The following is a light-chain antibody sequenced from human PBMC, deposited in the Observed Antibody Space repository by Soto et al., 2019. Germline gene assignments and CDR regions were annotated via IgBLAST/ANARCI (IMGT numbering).Light chain of an antibody. V-gene: IGLV1-40*01. J-gene: IGLJ1*01. Sequence: QSVLTQPPSVSGAPGQRVTISCTGSSSNIGAGYDVRWYQQLPGTAPKLLIYGNSNRPSGVPDRFSGSKSGTSASLAITGLQAEDEADYYCQSYDSSLRVFGTGTKVTVL. CDR3: QSYDSSLRV. CDR1: SSNIGAGYD. CDR2: GNS.